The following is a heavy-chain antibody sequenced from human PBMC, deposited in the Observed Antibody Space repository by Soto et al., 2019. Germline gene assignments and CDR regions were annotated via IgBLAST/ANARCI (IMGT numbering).Heavy chain of an antibody. D-gene: IGHD6-13*01. Sequence: ASVKVSCKASGYTFTSYDINWVRQATGQGLEWMGWMNPNSGNTDYAQKFQGRVTMTRNTSISTAYMELSSLRSADTAVDYCARGGYQHRDSSWLLLVAYWGQGTLVTVSS. V-gene: IGHV1-8*01. CDR2: MNPNSGNT. CDR1: GYTFTSYD. CDR3: ARGGYQHRDSSWLLLVAY. J-gene: IGHJ4*02.